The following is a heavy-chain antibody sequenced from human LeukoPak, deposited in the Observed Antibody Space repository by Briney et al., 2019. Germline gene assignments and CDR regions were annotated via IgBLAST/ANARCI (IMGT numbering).Heavy chain of an antibody. Sequence: GGSLRLSCAASGFTFSSYAMSWVRQAPGKGLEWVSSISGGGGNTYYADSVKGRFTISRDNSKNTVNLQMESLRAEDTAIYYCAKRYCGSTSCYRGDAFDIWGRGTRVTVSS. J-gene: IGHJ3*02. CDR1: GFTFSSYA. CDR2: ISGGGGNT. CDR3: AKRYCGSTSCYRGDAFDI. D-gene: IGHD2-2*02. V-gene: IGHV3-23*01.